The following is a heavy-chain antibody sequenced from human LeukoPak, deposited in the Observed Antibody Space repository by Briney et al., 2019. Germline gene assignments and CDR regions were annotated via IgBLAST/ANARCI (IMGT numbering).Heavy chain of an antibody. D-gene: IGHD3-3*01. CDR2: IYYSGTT. CDR3: ARHGPLYDIWSAQFYFDY. J-gene: IGHJ4*02. V-gene: IGHV4-61*05. Sequence: SETLSLTCTLSSGSISSSSYYWGWVRQPPGQGLEWLGYIYYSGTTNYNPSLKSRVTISVDMSKSQFSLTLSSVTAADTALYYCARHGPLYDIWSAQFYFDYWGQGTLVAVSS. CDR1: SGSISSSSYY.